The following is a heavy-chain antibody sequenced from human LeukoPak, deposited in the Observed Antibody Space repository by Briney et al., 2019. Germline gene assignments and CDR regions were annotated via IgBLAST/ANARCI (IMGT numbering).Heavy chain of an antibody. J-gene: IGHJ4*02. CDR3: AKDGSYYDILTELSRTVSVYYFDY. CDR1: GYTFTGYY. Sequence: ASVKVSCKASGYTFTGYYMHWVRQAPGQGLEWMGWINPNSGGTNYAQKFQGRVTMTRDTSISTAYMELSRLRSDDTAVYYCAKDGSYYDILTELSRTVSVYYFDYWGQGTLVTVSS. CDR2: INPNSGGT. D-gene: IGHD3-9*01. V-gene: IGHV1-2*02.